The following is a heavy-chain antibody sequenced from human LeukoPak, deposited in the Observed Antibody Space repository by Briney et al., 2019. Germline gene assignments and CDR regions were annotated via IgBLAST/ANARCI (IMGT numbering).Heavy chain of an antibody. V-gene: IGHV3-11*01. CDR1: GFTFSDYY. D-gene: IGHD2-2*02. CDR2: ISSSGSTI. CDR3: ARYHCSSTSCYTGEYGMDV. J-gene: IGHJ6*04. Sequence: GGSLRLSCAASGFTFSDYYMSWIRQAPGKGLEWVSYISSSGSTIYYADSVKGRFTISRDNAKNSLYLQMNSLRAEDTAVYYCARYHCSSTSCYTGEYGMDVWGKGTTVTVSS.